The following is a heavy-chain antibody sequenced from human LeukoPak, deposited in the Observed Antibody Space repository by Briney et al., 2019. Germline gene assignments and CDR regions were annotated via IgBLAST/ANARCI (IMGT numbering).Heavy chain of an antibody. CDR2: ISTSSSNT. Sequence: PGGALRLSCAASGFSFSDYYMSWGRQAPGKGLEWVSYISTSSSNTNYADSVKGGFSISRDNAKNSLYLQMNSLRAEDTAVYYCVRGAHADGYWGQGTLVTVSS. V-gene: IGHV3-11*05. D-gene: IGHD2-2*01. CDR1: GFSFSDYY. J-gene: IGHJ4*02. CDR3: VRGAHADGY.